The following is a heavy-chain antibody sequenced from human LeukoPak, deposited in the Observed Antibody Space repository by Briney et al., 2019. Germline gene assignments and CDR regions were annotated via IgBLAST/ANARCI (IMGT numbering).Heavy chain of an antibody. Sequence: SETLSLTCTVSGGSISSYYWSWIRQPAGKGLEWIGRIYTSGSTNYNPSLKSRVTMSVDTSKNQFSLKLSSVTAADTAVYYCARQNYGDYLETYYFDYWGQGTLVTVSS. D-gene: IGHD4-17*01. V-gene: IGHV4-4*07. J-gene: IGHJ4*02. CDR2: IYTSGST. CDR3: ARQNYGDYLETYYFDY. CDR1: GGSISSYY.